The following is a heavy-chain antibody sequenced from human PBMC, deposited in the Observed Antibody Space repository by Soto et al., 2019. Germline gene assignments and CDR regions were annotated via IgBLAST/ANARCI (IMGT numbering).Heavy chain of an antibody. V-gene: IGHV4-4*02. CDR2: IYHSGST. Sequence: GHLQGSGQGLVKPWGTLSLTSAFSVGSISISNCWGWVGKPPGKGLEWIGEIYHSGSTNYTPSLKSRVTISVDKSKNQFSLKLSSVTAADTAVYYCASMTRYSTLDYWGQGTLVTVSS. CDR3: ASMTRYSTLDY. CDR1: VGSISISNC. D-gene: IGHD3-16*02. J-gene: IGHJ4*02.